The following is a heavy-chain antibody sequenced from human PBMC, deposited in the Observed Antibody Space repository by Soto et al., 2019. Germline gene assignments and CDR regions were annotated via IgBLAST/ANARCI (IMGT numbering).Heavy chain of an antibody. D-gene: IGHD6-13*01. CDR1: GFTFSSYA. J-gene: IGHJ6*02. CDR2: ISGSGGIT. CDR3: ASGGGYSSPTYGMDV. Sequence: EVQLLESGGGLVQPGGSLRLSCAASGFTFSSYAMSWVRQAPGKGLEWVSAISGSGGITYYADSVKGRFTISRDNSKNTLYRQMNSLRAEDTAVYYCASGGGYSSPTYGMDVWGQGTTVTVSS. V-gene: IGHV3-23*01.